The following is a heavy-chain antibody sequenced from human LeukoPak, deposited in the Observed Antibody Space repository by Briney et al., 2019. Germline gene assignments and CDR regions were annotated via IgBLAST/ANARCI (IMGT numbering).Heavy chain of an antibody. CDR3: ARDDGPFDY. CDR2: IKQDGSEK. J-gene: IGHJ4*02. Sequence: GGSLRLSCAASGFSFSSYWLDWVRQAPGKGLEWVANIKQDGSEKYYVDSVKGRFTISRDNAKNSLYLQMNSLRAEDTAVYYCARDDGPFDYWGQGTLVTVSS. CDR1: GFSFSSYW. V-gene: IGHV3-7*01.